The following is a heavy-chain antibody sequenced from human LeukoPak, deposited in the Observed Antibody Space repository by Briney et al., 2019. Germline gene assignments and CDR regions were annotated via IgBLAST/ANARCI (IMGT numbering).Heavy chain of an antibody. D-gene: IGHD5-18*01. CDR2: ISYDESNE. J-gene: IGHJ4*02. CDR3: ARDSYNYGSGSLDY. V-gene: IGHV3-30-3*01. CDR1: GFTFSNYP. Sequence: GGSLRLSCVASGFTFSNYPMHWVRQAPGKGLEWVAVISYDESNEYYADSVKGRFTISRDNSKDTLYLQMNSLRAEDTAVYYCARDSYNYGSGSLDYWGQGTLVIVSS.